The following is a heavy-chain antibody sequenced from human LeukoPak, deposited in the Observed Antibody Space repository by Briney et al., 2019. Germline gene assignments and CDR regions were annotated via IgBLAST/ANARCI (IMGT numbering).Heavy chain of an antibody. CDR3: AKDSLRYSSGWRWYFDL. V-gene: IGHV3-23*01. D-gene: IGHD6-19*01. CDR1: GFTFSSYA. Sequence: GGSLRLSCAASGFTFSSYAMSWVRQAPGKGLEWVSAISGSGGSTYYADSVKGRFTISRDNSKNTLYLQMNSLRAEDTAVYYCAKDSLRYSSGWRWYFDLWGRGTLVTVSS. CDR2: ISGSGGST. J-gene: IGHJ2*01.